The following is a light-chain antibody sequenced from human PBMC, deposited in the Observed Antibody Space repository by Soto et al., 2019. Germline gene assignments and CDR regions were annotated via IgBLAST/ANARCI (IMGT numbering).Light chain of an antibody. J-gene: IGKJ2*01. CDR1: QSVSSSY. CDR2: GAS. Sequence: EIVLTQSPGTLSLSPGERATLSCRASQSVSSSYLAWYQQKPGQAPRLLIYGASSRATGIPDRFSGSGSGTDFTLTISRLEPEDFAVYYCQQYGRSGYTFGQGTKREIK. CDR3: QQYGRSGYT. V-gene: IGKV3-20*01.